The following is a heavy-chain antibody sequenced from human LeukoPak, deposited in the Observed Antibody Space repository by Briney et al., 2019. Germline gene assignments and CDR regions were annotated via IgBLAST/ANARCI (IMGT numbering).Heavy chain of an antibody. CDR3: AKDPRYIVVVPAAAFDP. Sequence: PGGSLRLSCAASGFTFSSYAMHWVRQAPGKGLEWVAVISYDGSNKYYADSVKGRFTISRDNSKNTLYLQMNSLRAEDTAVYYCAKDPRYIVVVPAAAFDPWGQGTLVTVSS. CDR1: GFTFSSYA. CDR2: ISYDGSNK. V-gene: IGHV3-30-3*01. J-gene: IGHJ5*02. D-gene: IGHD2-2*01.